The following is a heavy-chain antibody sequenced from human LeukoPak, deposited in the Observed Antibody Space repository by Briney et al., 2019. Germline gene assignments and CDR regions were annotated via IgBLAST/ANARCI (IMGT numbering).Heavy chain of an antibody. V-gene: IGHV3-7*01. CDR2: IKQDGSEK. CDR1: GFTFSSYW. Sequence: PGGSLRLSCAASGFTFSSYWMSWVRQAPGKGLEWVANIKQDGSEKYYVDSAKGRFTISRDNAKNSLYLQMNSLRAEDTAVYYCARGGSKSVQQLVDYWGQGTLVTVSS. J-gene: IGHJ4*02. D-gene: IGHD6-13*01. CDR3: ARGGSKSVQQLVDY.